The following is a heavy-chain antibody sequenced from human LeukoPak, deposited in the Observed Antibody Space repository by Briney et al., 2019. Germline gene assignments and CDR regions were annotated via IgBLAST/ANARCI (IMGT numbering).Heavy chain of an antibody. CDR1: GFTFSSYW. Sequence: GGSLRLSCAASGFTFSSYWMSWVRQAPGKGLEWVANIKQDGSEEYYVDSVKGRFTISRDNAKNSLYLQMNSLRAEDTAVYYCARGGRKQQLAQDRNDYWGQGTLVTVSS. J-gene: IGHJ4*02. CDR2: IKQDGSEE. CDR3: ARGGRKQQLAQDRNDY. D-gene: IGHD6-13*01. V-gene: IGHV3-7*01.